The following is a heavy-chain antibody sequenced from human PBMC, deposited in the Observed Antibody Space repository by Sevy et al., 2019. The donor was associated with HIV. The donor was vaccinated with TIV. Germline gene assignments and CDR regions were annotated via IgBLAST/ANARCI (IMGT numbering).Heavy chain of an antibody. Sequence: ASVKVSCKASGYTFTGYYIHWVRQAPGQGLEWMGWINPSSGGTNYGQKFRGRVTMTRDTSISTAYMELNRLRSDETAVYYCTRSVYGSGTYLNDYWGQGTLVTVSS. J-gene: IGHJ4*02. V-gene: IGHV1-2*02. CDR2: INPSSGGT. D-gene: IGHD3-10*01. CDR3: TRSVYGSGTYLNDY. CDR1: GYTFTGYY.